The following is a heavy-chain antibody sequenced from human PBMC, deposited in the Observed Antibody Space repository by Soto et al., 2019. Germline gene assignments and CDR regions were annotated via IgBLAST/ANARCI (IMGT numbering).Heavy chain of an antibody. CDR2: ISYDGDNK. CDR3: ARASYISDKTAYYAKSFKCFDP. J-gene: IGHJ5*02. V-gene: IGHV3-30*14. Sequence: QVQLLESGGGVVQSGRSLRLSCTASGFTFSGSDMHWVRQAPGKGLEWVAFISYDGDNKYYADSVKGRFTVSRDNSRNPLHLQMYSLRHEDTAVYYCARASYISDKTAYYAKSFKCFDPRCQGTLLTVYS. CDR1: GFTFSGSD. D-gene: IGHD3-9*01.